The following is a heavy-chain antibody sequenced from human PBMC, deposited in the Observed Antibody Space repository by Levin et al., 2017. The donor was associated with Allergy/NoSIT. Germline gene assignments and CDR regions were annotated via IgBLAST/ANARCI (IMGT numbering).Heavy chain of an antibody. Sequence: PSETLSLTCTVSGGSVSSGSYYWSWIRQPPGKGLEWIGYIYYSGSTNYNPSLKSRVTISVDTSKNQFSLKLSSVTAADTAVYYCARDIRGGSSRMGRWWAFDIWGQGTMVTVSS. J-gene: IGHJ3*02. V-gene: IGHV4-61*01. CDR2: IYYSGST. D-gene: IGHD4-23*01. CDR1: GGSVSSGSYY. CDR3: ARDIRGGSSRMGRWWAFDI.